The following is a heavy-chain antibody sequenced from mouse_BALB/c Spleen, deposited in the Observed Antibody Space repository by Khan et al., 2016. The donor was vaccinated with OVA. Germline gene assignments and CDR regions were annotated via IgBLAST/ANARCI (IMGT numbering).Heavy chain of an antibody. CDR2: IISTGYT. CDR3: ARSTYRYAFVY. D-gene: IGHD2-14*01. V-gene: IGHV3-8*02. CDR1: GDSITTGY. J-gene: IGHJ3*01. Sequence: EVQLQESGPSLVKPSQTLSLTCSVTGDSITTGYWNWIRKFPGNKLEYMGYIISTGYTYYTPSLKSRISITRHTSNNQYYLQLNSVTDEDTATYYCARSTYRYAFVYWGQGTLVTVSA.